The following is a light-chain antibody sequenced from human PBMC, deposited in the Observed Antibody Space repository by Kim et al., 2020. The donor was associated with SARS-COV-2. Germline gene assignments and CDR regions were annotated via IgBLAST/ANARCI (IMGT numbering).Light chain of an antibody. CDR3: CSFAGTFIPYV. CDR2: DVT. J-gene: IGLJ1*01. CDR1: SSDVGGYDY. Sequence: QSVTLSCTGTSSDVGGYDYVSWYQHHPGKAPKLMIYDVTKRPSGVPARFSGSKSGNTASLTISGLQGDDEADYYCCSFAGTFIPYVFGSGTKVTVL. V-gene: IGLV2-11*01.